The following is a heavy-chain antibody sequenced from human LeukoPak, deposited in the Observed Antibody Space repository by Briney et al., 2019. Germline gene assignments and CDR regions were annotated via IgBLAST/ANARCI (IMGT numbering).Heavy chain of an antibody. CDR2: ISGSGGST. CDR1: GGSISSYH. Sequence: QPSETLSLTCTVSGGSISSYHWSWFRQAPGKGLEWVSAISGSGGSTYYADSVKGRFTISRDNSKNTLYLQMNSLRAEDTAVYYCASFIAAHWFDPWGQGTLVTVSS. D-gene: IGHD6-6*01. CDR3: ASFIAAHWFDP. V-gene: IGHV3-23*01. J-gene: IGHJ5*02.